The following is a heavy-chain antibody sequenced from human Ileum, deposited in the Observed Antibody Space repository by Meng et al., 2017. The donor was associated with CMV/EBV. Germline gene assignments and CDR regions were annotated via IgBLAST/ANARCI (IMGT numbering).Heavy chain of an antibody. CDR2: IRYDGSNK. J-gene: IGHJ6*02. D-gene: IGHD2/OR15-2a*01. CDR1: AFTFSNYG. V-gene: IGHV3-30*02. CDR3: AKDLSPGQYYYHGMDV. Sequence: GGSLRLSCAASAFTFSNYGMHWVRQAPGKGLKWLTFIRYDGSNKDYADSVKGRFTISRDNSKNTLLLQMNSLRAEDTAVYYCAKDLSPGQYYYHGMDVWGQGTTVTVSS.